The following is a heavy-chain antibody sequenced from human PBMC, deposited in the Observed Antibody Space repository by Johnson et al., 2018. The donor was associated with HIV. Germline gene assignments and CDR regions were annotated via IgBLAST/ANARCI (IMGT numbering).Heavy chain of an antibody. V-gene: IGHV3-33*03. CDR1: GFTFSSYW. CDR2: IWYDGSNK. CDR3: ATVWRNEGRHSFDV. Sequence: QVLLVESGGGLVQPGGSLRLSCAASGFTFSSYWMSWVRQAPGKGLEWVAVIWYDGSNKYYADSVKGRFAISRNNADNSLYLQMNSLRVEDTALYFCATVWRNEGRHSFDVWGLGTMVTVSS. J-gene: IGHJ3*01. D-gene: IGHD1-1*01.